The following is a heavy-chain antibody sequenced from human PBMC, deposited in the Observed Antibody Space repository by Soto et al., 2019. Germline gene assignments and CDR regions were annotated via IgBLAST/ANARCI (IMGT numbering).Heavy chain of an antibody. CDR3: AKDSGRGSADYFFDY. Sequence: QVQLVESGGGVVQPGRSLRLSCAASGFTFSNYGMPWVRRDPGKGLEWVAVISFDGGDKKSADSVKGRFTISRDNSKNTLYLQMNSLRAEDTAVYYCAKDSGRGSADYFFDYWGRGTLVTVSS. D-gene: IGHD3-10*01. V-gene: IGHV3-30*18. J-gene: IGHJ4*02. CDR1: GFTFSNYG. CDR2: ISFDGGDK.